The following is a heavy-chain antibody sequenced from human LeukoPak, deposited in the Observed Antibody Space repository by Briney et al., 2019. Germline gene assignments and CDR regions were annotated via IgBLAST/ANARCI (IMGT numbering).Heavy chain of an antibody. J-gene: IGHJ4*02. CDR2: ISGSGGST. CDR3: AKDPWMDY. Sequence: GGSLRLSCASSGFTFSSYGMSWVRQAPGKGLEWVSVISGSGGSTYYAASVKGRFTISRDNSKNTLYLQMNSLRAEDTAVYYCAKDPWMDYWGQGTLVTVSS. D-gene: IGHD2-2*03. V-gene: IGHV3-23*01. CDR1: GFTFSSYG.